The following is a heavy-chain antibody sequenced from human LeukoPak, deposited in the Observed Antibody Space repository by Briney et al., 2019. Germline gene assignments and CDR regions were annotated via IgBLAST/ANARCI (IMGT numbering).Heavy chain of an antibody. CDR3: TLIQGWGSGSYYRDF. CDR1: AFSISNDW. V-gene: IGHV3-15*01. J-gene: IGHJ4*02. Sequence: GRSLRLSCAASAFSISNDWMSWVRQAPGKGREWVARVKSRSAGETTDYAAPVKCRFTTSRDDSKNLLYLQMNSLKPEDTAVYHCTLIQGWGSGSYYRDFWGQGTLVTVSS. CDR2: VKSRSAGETT. D-gene: IGHD3-10*01.